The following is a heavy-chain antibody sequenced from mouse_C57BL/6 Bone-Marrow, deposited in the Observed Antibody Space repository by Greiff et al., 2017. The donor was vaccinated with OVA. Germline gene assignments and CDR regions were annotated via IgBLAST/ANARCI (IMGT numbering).Heavy chain of an antibody. J-gene: IGHJ2*01. CDR2: IDPETGGT. D-gene: IGHD3-1*01. CDR3: TRRHSSGYNDY. Sequence: VQLQQSGAELVRPGASVTLSCKASGYTFTDYEMHWVKQTPVHGLEWIGAIDPETGGTAYNQKFKGKAILTADKSSSTAYMELRSLTSEDSAVYYSTRRHSSGYNDYWGQGTTLTVSS. CDR1: GYTFTDYE. V-gene: IGHV1-15*01.